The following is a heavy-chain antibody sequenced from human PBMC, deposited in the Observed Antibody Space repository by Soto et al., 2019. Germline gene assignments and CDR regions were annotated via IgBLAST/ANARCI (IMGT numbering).Heavy chain of an antibody. V-gene: IGHV2-5*01. CDR3: ARLLSAALFSYDL. J-gene: IGHJ5*02. CDR2: IYWNDDK. CDR1: GFSHSTSGVA. Sequence: KESGPTLVKPTQTLTLTCTLSGFSHSTSGVAVGWIRQPAGQALEWLGHIYWNDDKYYSTSLKSRLSLSKDTSKNQVVLTMTNVDPLDTGTYYCARLLSAALFSYDLWGQGTLVTVSS. D-gene: IGHD1-26*01.